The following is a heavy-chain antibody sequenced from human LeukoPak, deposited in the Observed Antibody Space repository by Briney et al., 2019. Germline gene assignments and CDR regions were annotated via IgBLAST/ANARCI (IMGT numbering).Heavy chain of an antibody. CDR3: ARGGRFYGDYDY. CDR2: INHSGNT. D-gene: IGHD4-17*01. Sequence: SETLSLTCAVYGGSFSGYYWSWIRQPPGKGLEWIGEINHSGNTNYNPSLKSRVTISVDTSKNQFSLKLSSVTAADTAVYYCARGGRFYGDYDYWGQGTLVTVSS. CDR1: GGSFSGYY. J-gene: IGHJ4*02. V-gene: IGHV4-34*01.